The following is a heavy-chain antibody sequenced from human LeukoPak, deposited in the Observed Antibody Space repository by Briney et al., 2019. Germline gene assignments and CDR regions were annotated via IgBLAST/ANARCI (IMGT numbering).Heavy chain of an antibody. CDR1: GYTFAGHY. D-gene: IGHD1-26*01. J-gene: IGHJ4*02. Sequence: ASVTVSCKASGYTFAGHYLHWVRQAPGQGLEWMGWVNPNSGDTYYAQKFQGRVNMTRDTSISTAYMELSRLRSDDTAVYYCAIEELDAFDYWGQGALVTVSS. CDR2: VNPNSGDT. CDR3: AIEELDAFDY. V-gene: IGHV1-2*02.